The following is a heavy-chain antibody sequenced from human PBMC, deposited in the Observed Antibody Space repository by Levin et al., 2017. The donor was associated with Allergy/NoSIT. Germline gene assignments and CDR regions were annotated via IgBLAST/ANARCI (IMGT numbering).Heavy chain of an antibody. J-gene: IGHJ3*02. V-gene: IGHV3-30*18. D-gene: IGHD3-16*01. CDR3: AKDRVKNFDYAWGTSDGFYI. Sequence: GGSLRLSCAASGFIFSNYGMHWVRQTPGKGLEWVAVISSDGNKKYYVDSVKGRFTISRDNSKNTLFLQINSLRAEDTAVYYCAKDRVKNFDYAWGTSDGFYIWGQGTMVTVSS. CDR2: ISSDGNKK. CDR1: GFIFSNYG.